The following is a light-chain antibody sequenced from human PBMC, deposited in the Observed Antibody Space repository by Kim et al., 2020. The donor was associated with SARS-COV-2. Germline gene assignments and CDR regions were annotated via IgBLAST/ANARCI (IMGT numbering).Light chain of an antibody. V-gene: IGLV2-8*01. Sequence: QSALTQPPSASGSPGQSVTISCAGTSSDVGVYNYVSWYQQHPGKAPKLMIYEVTKRPSGVPDRFSGSKSANTASLTVSGLQAEDEADYYCSSYAGSNNVVFGGGTQLTVL. J-gene: IGLJ2*01. CDR2: EVT. CDR3: SSYAGSNNVV. CDR1: SSDVGVYNY.